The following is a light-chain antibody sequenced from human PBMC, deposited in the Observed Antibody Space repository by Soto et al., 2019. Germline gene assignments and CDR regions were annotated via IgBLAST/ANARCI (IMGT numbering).Light chain of an antibody. Sequence: QSVLTQPASVSGSPGQLITISCTGTSSDVGGYNYVTWYQQHPGEAPKLMIHDVSSRASGVPNRFSGSKSGTTASLTISGLQAEHEDDYYCCSYASSTAYVFGTGTKVTVL. CDR1: SSDVGGYNY. V-gene: IGLV2-14*03. CDR3: CSYASSTAYV. CDR2: DVS. J-gene: IGLJ1*01.